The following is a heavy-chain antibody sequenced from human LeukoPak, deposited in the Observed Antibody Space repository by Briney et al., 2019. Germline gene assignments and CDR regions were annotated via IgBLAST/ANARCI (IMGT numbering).Heavy chain of an antibody. J-gene: IGHJ6*02. CDR2: ITGSGDNT. CDR3: AKDQNYYDSSGYYPLGYYYYYGMDV. CDR1: GFAFSNYA. V-gene: IGHV3-23*01. D-gene: IGHD3-22*01. Sequence: GGSLRLSCAASGFAFSNYAMSWVRQAPGKGLEWVSGITGSGDNTYYADYMKGRFTISRDNSKNTLYLQMNSLRAEDTAVYYCAKDQNYYDSSGYYPLGYYYYYGMDVWGQGTTVTVSS.